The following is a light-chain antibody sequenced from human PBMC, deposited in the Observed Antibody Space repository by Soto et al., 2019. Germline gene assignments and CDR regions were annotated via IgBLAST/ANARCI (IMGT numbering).Light chain of an antibody. CDR1: KSVSNY. CDR2: GAS. CDR3: QQYGSSLT. V-gene: IGKV3-20*01. J-gene: IGKJ1*01. Sequence: EIVLTQSPATLPLSLGERATLSCRASKSVSNYVAWYQQKSGQPPRLLIYGASSRASGIPDRFSGSGSGTDFTLTISRVEPEDFALYYGQQYGSSLTFGLGTKVDIK.